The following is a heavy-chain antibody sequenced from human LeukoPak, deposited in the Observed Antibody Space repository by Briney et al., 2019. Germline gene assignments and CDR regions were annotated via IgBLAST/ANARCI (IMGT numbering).Heavy chain of an antibody. J-gene: IGHJ6*01. Sequence: PGGSLRLSGAASVFTFSEYWMLWVRQAPGKGLESVSRINTDGTVTTYADSVKGLFTVSRDNADNTMFLQMNSVRDEDTAVYYCATEQWLAPSPGTWGHGTAVTVSS. CDR2: INTDGTVT. V-gene: IGHV3-74*01. CDR1: VFTFSEYW. D-gene: IGHD6-19*01. CDR3: ATEQWLAPSPGT.